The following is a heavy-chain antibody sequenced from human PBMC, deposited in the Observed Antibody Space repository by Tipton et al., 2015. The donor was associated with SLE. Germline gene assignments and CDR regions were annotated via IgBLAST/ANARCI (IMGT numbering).Heavy chain of an antibody. V-gene: IGHV4-34*01. CDR2: INHSGST. D-gene: IGHD2-21*02. CDR3: AGRGDLVVVTACLDY. Sequence: LRLSCAVYGGSFSGYYWSWIRQPPGKGLEWIGEINHSGSTNYNPSLKSGVTISVDTSKNQFSLKLSSVTAADTAVYYCAGRGDLVVVTACLDYWGQGTLVTVSS. J-gene: IGHJ4*02. CDR1: GGSFSGYY.